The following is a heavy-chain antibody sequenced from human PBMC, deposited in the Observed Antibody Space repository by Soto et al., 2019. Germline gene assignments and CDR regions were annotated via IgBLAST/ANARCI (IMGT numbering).Heavy chain of an antibody. J-gene: IGHJ4*01. CDR3: ARGVLH. CDR1: GGSIRNGY. V-gene: IGHV4-59*01. Sequence: TSETLSLTCTVSGGSIRNGYWNWIRQPPGKGLEWMGYIYDSVSTNYNPSLKSRVTISVDTSKNQFSLKLRSVTAADTAVYYCARGVLHWGQGTLVTVSS. CDR2: IYDSVST.